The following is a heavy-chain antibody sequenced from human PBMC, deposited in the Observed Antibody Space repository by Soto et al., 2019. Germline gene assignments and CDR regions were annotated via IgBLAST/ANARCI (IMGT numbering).Heavy chain of an antibody. J-gene: IGHJ6*03. CDR3: AKETSGRRQLSFYYYYMDV. V-gene: IGHV3-23*01. Sequence: EVQLLESGGGLVQPGESLRLSCAASGFTFSSYAMSWVRQAPGKGLEWVSSISGSGGSTDYADSVKGRFTISRDNSKNTLFLQINSLRADDTAVYYCAKETSGRRQLSFYYYYMDVWGKGTTVTVSS. CDR2: ISGSGGST. D-gene: IGHD6-19*01. CDR1: GFTFSSYA.